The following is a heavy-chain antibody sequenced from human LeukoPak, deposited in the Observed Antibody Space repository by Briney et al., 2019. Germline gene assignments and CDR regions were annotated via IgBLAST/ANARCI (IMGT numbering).Heavy chain of an antibody. J-gene: IGHJ4*02. CDR1: GYTLTELS. CDR3: ALLTTVTPWYFDY. D-gene: IGHD4-17*01. Sequence: GASVKVSCKVSGYTLTELSMHWVRQAPGKGLEWMGGFDPEDGETIYAQKFQGRVTMTEDTSTDTAYMGLSSLRSEDTAVYYCALLTTVTPWYFDYWGQGTLVTVSS. CDR2: FDPEDGET. V-gene: IGHV1-24*01.